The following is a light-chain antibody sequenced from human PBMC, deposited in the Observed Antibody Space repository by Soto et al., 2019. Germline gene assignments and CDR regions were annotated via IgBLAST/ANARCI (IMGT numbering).Light chain of an antibody. CDR2: DVS. Sequence: QSALTQPASVSGSPGQSITISCTGTSSDVGGYNYVSWYQQHPGKAPKLMIYDVSNRPSGVSNRLSGSKSGNTASLTISGLQAEDEADYYCSSYTSSRRVVFGGGTKVTVL. J-gene: IGLJ2*01. CDR1: SSDVGGYNY. CDR3: SSYTSSRRVV. V-gene: IGLV2-14*01.